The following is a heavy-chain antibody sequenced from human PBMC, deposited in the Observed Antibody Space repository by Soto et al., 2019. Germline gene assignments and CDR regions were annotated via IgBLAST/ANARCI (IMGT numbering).Heavy chain of an antibody. J-gene: IGHJ4*01. CDR2: FDPEDGET. Sequence: KGLEWMGGFDPEDGETIYAQKFQGRVTMTEDTSTDTAYMELSSLRSEDTAVYYCAKAAQEIVVTMPAFRVHGTPVTVSP. V-gene: IGHV1-24*01. CDR3: AKAAQEIVVTMPAF. D-gene: IGHD5-12*01.